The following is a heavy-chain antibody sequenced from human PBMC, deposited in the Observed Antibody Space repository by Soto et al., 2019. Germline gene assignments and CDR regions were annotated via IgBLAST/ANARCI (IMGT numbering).Heavy chain of an antibody. Sequence: ETLSLTCTVSGGSISSYYWSWIRQPPGKGLEWIGYIYYSGSTNYNPSLKSRVTISVDTSKNQFSLKLSSVTAADTAVYYCARNYYDSSGYYYERYYFDYWGQGTLVTVSS. J-gene: IGHJ4*02. CDR1: GGSISSYY. CDR2: IYYSGST. CDR3: ARNYYDSSGYYYERYYFDY. V-gene: IGHV4-59*01. D-gene: IGHD3-22*01.